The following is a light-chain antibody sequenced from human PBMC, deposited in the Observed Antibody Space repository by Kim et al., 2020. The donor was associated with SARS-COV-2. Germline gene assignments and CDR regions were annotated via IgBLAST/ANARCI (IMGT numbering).Light chain of an antibody. J-gene: IGKJ2*03. Sequence: SAPVGARVAITCRASQSINIFLAWFQQKPGKVPKRLIYSASSLQSGVPSRFSGSGSGTEFTLTISSLQPEDSATYYCLQHQTLPYSFGQGTKLEIK. CDR2: SAS. CDR3: LQHQTLPYS. CDR1: QSINIF. V-gene: IGKV1-17*03.